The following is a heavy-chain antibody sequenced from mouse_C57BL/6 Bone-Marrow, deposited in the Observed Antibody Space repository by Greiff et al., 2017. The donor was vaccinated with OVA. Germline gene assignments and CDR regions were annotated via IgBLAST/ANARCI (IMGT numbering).Heavy chain of an antibody. Sequence: QVQLQQSGAELVRPGTSVKMSCKASGYTFTNYWIGWAKQRPGHGLEWIGDIYPGGGYTNYNEKFKGKATLTADTSSSTAYMQFRSPTSEDSAIYFCAKGYTYYFDYWGQGTTLTVSS. V-gene: IGHV1-63*01. J-gene: IGHJ2*01. CDR2: IYPGGGYT. CDR3: AKGYTYYFDY. D-gene: IGHD2-14*01. CDR1: GYTFTNYW.